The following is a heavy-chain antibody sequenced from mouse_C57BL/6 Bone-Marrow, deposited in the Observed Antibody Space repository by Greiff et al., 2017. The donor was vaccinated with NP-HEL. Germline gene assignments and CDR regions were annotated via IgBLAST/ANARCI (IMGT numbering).Heavy chain of an antibody. Sequence: EVKLMESGGDLVKPGGSLKLSCAASGFTFSSYGMSWVRQTPDKRLEWVATISSGGSYTYYPDSLKGRFTISRDNAKNTLYLQMSSLKSEDTAMYYCATYYSNGAWFAYWGQGTLVTVS. J-gene: IGHJ3*01. D-gene: IGHD2-5*01. CDR1: GFTFSSYG. CDR3: ATYYSNGAWFAY. CDR2: ISSGGSYT. V-gene: IGHV5-6*01.